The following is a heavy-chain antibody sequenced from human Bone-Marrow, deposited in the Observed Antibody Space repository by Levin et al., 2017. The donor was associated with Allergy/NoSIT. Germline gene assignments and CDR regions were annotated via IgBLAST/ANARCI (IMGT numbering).Heavy chain of an antibody. CDR1: GYTFTSYG. CDR2: ISAYNGNT. Sequence: GESLKISCKASGYTFTSYGISWVRQAPGQGLEWMGWISAYNGNTNYAQKLQGRVTMTTDTSTSTAYMELRSLRSDDTAVYYCARVKFGERNYYYGMDVWGQGTTVTVSS. CDR3: ARVKFGERNYYYGMDV. V-gene: IGHV1-18*01. J-gene: IGHJ6*02. D-gene: IGHD3-10*01.